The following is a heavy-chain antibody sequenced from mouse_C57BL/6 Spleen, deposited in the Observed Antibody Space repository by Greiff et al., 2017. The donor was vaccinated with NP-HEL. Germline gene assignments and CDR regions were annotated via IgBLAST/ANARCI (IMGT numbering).Heavy chain of an antibody. CDR3: ARGNYYGVATGYAMDY. CDR2: IYPRSGNT. J-gene: IGHJ4*01. Sequence: QVQLQQSGAELARPGASVKLSCKASGYTFTSYGISWVKQRTGQGLEWIGEIYPRSGNTYYNEKFKGKATLTADKSSSTAYMELRSLTSEDAAVYFCARGNYYGVATGYAMDYWGQGTSVTVSS. D-gene: IGHD1-2*01. V-gene: IGHV1-81*01. CDR1: GYTFTSYG.